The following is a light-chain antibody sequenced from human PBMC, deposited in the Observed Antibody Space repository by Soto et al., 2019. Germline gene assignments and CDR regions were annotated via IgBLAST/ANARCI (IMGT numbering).Light chain of an antibody. CDR2: ASA. CDR1: QTISSS. Sequence: DIPMTQSPSSLSASVGDRVTITCRASQTISSSLNWYQQRPGKAPNLLIYASASLQSGVPPRFSGSGSGTDFTLTISSLQPEDFATYYCQQTYTTPITFGQGTRLDIK. CDR3: QQTYTTPIT. J-gene: IGKJ5*01. V-gene: IGKV1-39*01.